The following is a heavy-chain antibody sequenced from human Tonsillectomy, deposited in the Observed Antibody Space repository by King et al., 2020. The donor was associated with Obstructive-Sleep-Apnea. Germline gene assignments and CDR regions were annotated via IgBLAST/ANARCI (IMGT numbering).Heavy chain of an antibody. J-gene: IGHJ6*01. V-gene: IGHV5-51*01. Sequence: VQLVESGAEVKKPGESLKISCKGSGYRFTSYWIGWVRQIPGKGLEWMGLMFPGDSYTRDSPSFQGLVTISADKSISTAYLQWSSLKASDTAMYYCATGEGYNYTYWGQGTTVTVSS. CDR1: GYRFTSYW. D-gene: IGHD5-24*01. CDR2: MFPGDSYT. CDR3: ATGEGYNYTY.